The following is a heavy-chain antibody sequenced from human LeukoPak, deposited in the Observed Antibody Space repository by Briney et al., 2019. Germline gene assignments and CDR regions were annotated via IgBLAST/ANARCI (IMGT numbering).Heavy chain of an antibody. Sequence: PSETLSLTCTVSGGSVTSGNYYWNWIRQPAGKGLEWIGRIYTSGSTNYNPSLKSRVTISVDTSKNQFSLKLSSVTAADTAVYYCARVSSGWNAFDIWGQGTMVTVSS. V-gene: IGHV4-61*02. CDR2: IYTSGST. D-gene: IGHD3-22*01. CDR3: ARVSSGWNAFDI. CDR1: GGSVTSGNYY. J-gene: IGHJ3*02.